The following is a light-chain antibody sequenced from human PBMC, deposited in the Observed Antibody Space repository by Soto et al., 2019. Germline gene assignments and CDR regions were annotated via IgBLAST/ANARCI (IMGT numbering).Light chain of an antibody. CDR3: CTYASTSTSLV. J-gene: IGLJ1*01. CDR2: EAN. CDR1: NIDVGSYNL. V-gene: IGLV2-23*01. Sequence: QSALTQPASVSGSPGQSITVSCTATNIDVGSYNLISWYQQHPGKAPKLMIYEANKRPSGVSNRFSGSKSGNTASLTISGLQAEDEAEYFCCTYASTSTSLVFGTGTKVTVL.